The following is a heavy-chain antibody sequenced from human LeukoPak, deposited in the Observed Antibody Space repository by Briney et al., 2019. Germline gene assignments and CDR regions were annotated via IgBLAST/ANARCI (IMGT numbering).Heavy chain of an antibody. CDR2: IKSDGST. CDR1: GFTFSSYW. D-gene: IGHD3-22*01. V-gene: IGHV3-74*01. Sequence: GGSLRLSSAASGFTFSSYWMHWVRQAPGKGLVWVSRIKSDGSTNYADSVKGRFTISRDNAKNTVSLQMNSLRAEDTGVYYCARAPSEIGGYYPEYFRHWGQSTVVTVSS. J-gene: IGHJ1*01. CDR3: ARAPSEIGGYYPEYFRH.